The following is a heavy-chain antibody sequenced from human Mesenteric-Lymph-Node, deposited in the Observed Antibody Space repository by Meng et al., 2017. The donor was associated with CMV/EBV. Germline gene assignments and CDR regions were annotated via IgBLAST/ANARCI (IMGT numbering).Heavy chain of an antibody. D-gene: IGHD2-2*01. CDR1: EFTFSSYS. CDR3: VREVVPAANFYYHYGMDV. Sequence: GESLKISCEASEFTFSSYSMNWVRQTPGKGLEWVANIKQDGSEKYYVDSVKGRFTISRDNAKNSLYLQMNSLRGEDTAVYYCVREVVPAANFYYHYGMDVWGQGTTVTVSS. CDR2: IKQDGSEK. V-gene: IGHV3-7*01. J-gene: IGHJ6*02.